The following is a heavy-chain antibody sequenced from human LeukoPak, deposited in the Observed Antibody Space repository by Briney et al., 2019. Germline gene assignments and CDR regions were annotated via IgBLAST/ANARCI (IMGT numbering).Heavy chain of an antibody. V-gene: IGHV1-46*01. J-gene: IGHJ4*02. CDR1: GYTFTSYY. D-gene: IGHD2-2*01. CDR3: AKIDIVVVPAAWAFDY. Sequence: AASVKVSCKASGYTFTSYYMHWVRQAPGQGLEWMGIINPSGGSTSYAQKFQGRVTMTRDTSTSTVYMELSSLRSEDTAVYYCAKIDIVVVPAAWAFDYWGQGTLVTVSS. CDR2: INPSGGST.